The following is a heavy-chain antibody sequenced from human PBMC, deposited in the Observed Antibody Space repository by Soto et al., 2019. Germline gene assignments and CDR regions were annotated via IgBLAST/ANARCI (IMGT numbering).Heavy chain of an antibody. CDR1: GGSISSGGYY. J-gene: IGHJ5*02. Sequence: QVQLQESGPGLVKPSQTLSLTCTVSGGSISSGGYYWSWIRQHPGKGLEWIGYIYYSGSTYYNPSRRSRVTISVDTSKHQFSLKLSSVTAADTAVYYCARVGGINWFDPWGQGTLVTVSS. CDR3: ARVGGINWFDP. CDR2: IYYSGST. D-gene: IGHD1-20*01. V-gene: IGHV4-31*03.